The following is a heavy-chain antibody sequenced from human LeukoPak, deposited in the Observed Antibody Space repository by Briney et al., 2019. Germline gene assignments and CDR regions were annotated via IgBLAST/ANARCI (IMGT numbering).Heavy chain of an antibody. J-gene: IGHJ4*02. CDR2: INPNSGGT. CDR1: GGTFSSYA. D-gene: IGHD6-19*01. V-gene: IGHV1-2*02. CDR3: ARVGWWLATDTSFDY. Sequence: ASVKVSCKASGGTFSSYAISWVRQAPGQGLEWMGWINPNSGGTNYAQKFQGRVTMTRDTSISTAYMELSRLRSDDTAVYYCARVGWWLATDTSFDYWGQGTLVTVSS.